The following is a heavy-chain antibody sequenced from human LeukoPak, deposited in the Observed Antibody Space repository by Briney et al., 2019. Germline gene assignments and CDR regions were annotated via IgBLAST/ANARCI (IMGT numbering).Heavy chain of an antibody. V-gene: IGHV3-48*03. J-gene: IGHJ1*01. D-gene: IGHD4/OR15-4a*01. CDR3: AREGSGANSEYFQH. CDR1: GFTFSSYE. Sequence: PGGSLRLSCAASGFTFSSYEMNWVRQAPGRGLEWVSYIGSSGSTRYYADSVKGRFTISRDNAKNSLYLQMNSLRAEDTAVYYCAREGSGANSEYFQHWGQGTLVTVSS. CDR2: IGSSGSTR.